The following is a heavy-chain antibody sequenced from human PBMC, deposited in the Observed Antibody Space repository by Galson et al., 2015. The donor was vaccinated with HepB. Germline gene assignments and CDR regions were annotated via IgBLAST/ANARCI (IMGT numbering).Heavy chain of an antibody. J-gene: IGHJ4*02. Sequence: SLRLSCAASGFTFSSYSMNWVRQAPGKGLEWVSSISSSSSYIYYADSVKGRFTISRDNAKNSLYLQMNSLRAEDTAVYYCARGGSGLDYYGSGSYYQHWGQGTLVTVSS. D-gene: IGHD3-10*01. CDR1: GFTFSSYS. CDR3: ARGGSGLDYYGSGSYYQH. V-gene: IGHV3-21*01. CDR2: ISSSSSYI.